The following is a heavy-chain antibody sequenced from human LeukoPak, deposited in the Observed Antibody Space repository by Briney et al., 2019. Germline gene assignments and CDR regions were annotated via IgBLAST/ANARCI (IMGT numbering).Heavy chain of an antibody. V-gene: IGHV3-30-3*01. J-gene: IGHJ6*02. D-gene: IGHD5/OR15-5a*01. CDR1: GFTFSSYA. Sequence: PGGSLRLSCAASGFTFSSYAMHWVRQAPGKGLEWVAVISYDGSNKYYADSVKGRFTISRDNSKNTLYLQMNSLRAEDTAVYYCAIGVYDWTHYYYYGMDVWGQGTTVTVSS. CDR3: AIGVYDWTHYYYYGMDV. CDR2: ISYDGSNK.